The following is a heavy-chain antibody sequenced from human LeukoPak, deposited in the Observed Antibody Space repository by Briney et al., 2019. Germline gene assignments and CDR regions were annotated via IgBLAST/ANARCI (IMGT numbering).Heavy chain of an antibody. D-gene: IGHD4-23*01. V-gene: IGHV4-34*01. Sequence: SETLSLTCAVYGGSFSGYYWSRIRQPPGKGLEWIGEINHSGSTNYNPSLKSRVTISVDTSKNHFSLKMNSLTAADTAEYYCAGLRYHGGNTVWGQGTPVTVSS. CDR2: INHSGST. CDR3: AGLRYHGGNTV. CDR1: GGSFSGYY. J-gene: IGHJ4*02.